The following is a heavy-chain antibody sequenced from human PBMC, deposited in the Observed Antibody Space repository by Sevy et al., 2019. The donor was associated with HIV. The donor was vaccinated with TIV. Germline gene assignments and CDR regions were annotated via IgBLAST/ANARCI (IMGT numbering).Heavy chain of an antibody. CDR3: ARDRRKGYSSSSGSEF. J-gene: IGHJ4*02. CDR2: ISYDGSNK. V-gene: IGHV3-30*04. CDR1: GFTFSSYA. D-gene: IGHD6-6*01. Sequence: GGSLRLSCAASGFTFSSYAMHWVRQAPGKGLEWVAVISYDGSNKYYAASVKGRFTISRDNSKNTLYLQMNSLRAEDTAVYYCARDRRKGYSSSSGSEFWGQGTLVTVSS.